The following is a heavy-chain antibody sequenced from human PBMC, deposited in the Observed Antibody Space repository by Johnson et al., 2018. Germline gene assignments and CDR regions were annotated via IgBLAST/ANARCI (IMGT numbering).Heavy chain of an antibody. D-gene: IGHD3-9*01. J-gene: IGHJ3*02. CDR1: GGSISGNSYY. CDR3: GRHFALVVRPNHYFASHAFDT. V-gene: IGHV4-39*01. CDR2: ISYSGSTST. Sequence: QVQLQESGPGLAKPSETLSLTCTVSGGSISGNSYYWAWIRQPPGKGLEWIGSISYSGSTSTFYNPSLKSRVTMSVDTSKSQVSLTMTSVTAADPAVIFCGRHFALVVRPNHYFASHAFDTWCQGTMVTVSS.